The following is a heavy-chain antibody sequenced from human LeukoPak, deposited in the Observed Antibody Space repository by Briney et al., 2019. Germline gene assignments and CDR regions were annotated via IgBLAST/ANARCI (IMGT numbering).Heavy chain of an antibody. CDR2: IYYSGST. V-gene: IGHV4-59*12. CDR1: GGSISSYY. J-gene: IGHJ3*02. CDR3: ASGHCSGGSCYPWNDAFDI. Sequence: SETLSLTCTVSGGSISSYYWSWIRQPPGKGLEWIGYIYYSGSTNYNPSLKSRVTISVDTSKNQFSLKLSSVTAADTAVYYCASGHCSGGSCYPWNDAFDIWGQGTMVTVSS. D-gene: IGHD2-15*01.